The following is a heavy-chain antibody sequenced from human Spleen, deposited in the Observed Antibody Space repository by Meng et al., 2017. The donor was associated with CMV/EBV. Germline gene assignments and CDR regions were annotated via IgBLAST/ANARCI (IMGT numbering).Heavy chain of an antibody. CDR1: GYTFSSYG. D-gene: IGHD1-26*01. CDR3: VRDWECIARSDFFDI. Sequence: ASVKVSCKASGYTFSSYGISWVRQAPGQGLEWMGWVGGCDGDTNYAQEFEGRVTMTTDTSTSTVYMELRSLRSDDTAVYYCVRDWECIARSDFFDIWGQGTTVTVS. CDR2: VGGCDGDT. V-gene: IGHV1-18*01. J-gene: IGHJ3*02.